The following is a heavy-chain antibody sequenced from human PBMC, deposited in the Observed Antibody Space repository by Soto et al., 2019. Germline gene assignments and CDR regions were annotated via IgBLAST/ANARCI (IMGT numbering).Heavy chain of an antibody. D-gene: IGHD6-19*01. V-gene: IGHV1-46*01. CDR2: INPSGGRT. CDR1: GYTVTSYY. CDR3: ARESARQWLVPGGMDV. Sequence: GASVKVSCKASGYTVTSYYIHWVRQAPGQGLQWMGIINPSGGRTSYAPKFQDRVTMTRDTSTSTVYMELSSLRSEDTAVYLCARESARQWLVPGGMDVWGQGTTVTVSS. J-gene: IGHJ6*02.